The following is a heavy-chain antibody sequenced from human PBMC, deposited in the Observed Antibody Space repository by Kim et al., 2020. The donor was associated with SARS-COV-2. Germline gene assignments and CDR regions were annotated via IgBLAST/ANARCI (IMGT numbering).Heavy chain of an antibody. V-gene: IGHV3-49*04. Sequence: GGSLRLSCTASGFTFGDYAMSWVRQAPGKGLEWVGFIRSKAYGGTTEYAASVKGRFTISRDDSKSIAYLQMNSLKTEDTAVYYCTRGPGIAGSGGVYWGQGTLVTVSS. J-gene: IGHJ4*02. D-gene: IGHD6-13*01. CDR2: IRSKAYGGTT. CDR3: TRGPGIAGSGGVY. CDR1: GFTFGDYA.